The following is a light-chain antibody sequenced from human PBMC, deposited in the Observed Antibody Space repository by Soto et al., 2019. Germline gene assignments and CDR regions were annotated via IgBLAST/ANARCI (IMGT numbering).Light chain of an antibody. CDR1: QSVNIN. CDR2: GAS. V-gene: IGKV3D-15*01. J-gene: IGKJ4*01. Sequence: EIAMTQSQVTLSASPGERVTLSCRASQSVNINLAWYQQRPGQAPRVLIDGASNRASGIPDRFSGSGSGTDFTLTISSLEPYDFALYYCQQYKDWPPLTFGGGTRVEIK. CDR3: QQYKDWPPLT.